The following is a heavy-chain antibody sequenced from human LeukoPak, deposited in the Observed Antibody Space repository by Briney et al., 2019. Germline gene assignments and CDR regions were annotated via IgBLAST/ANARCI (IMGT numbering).Heavy chain of an antibody. CDR1: GYTFTDYY. V-gene: IGHV1-69-2*01. CDR3: ATVARSSITIFGVALLH. J-gene: IGHJ4*02. CDR2: VYPEDGET. D-gene: IGHD3-3*01. Sequence: GASVKISCKVSGYTFTDYYMHWVQQAPGKGLEWMGLVYPEDGETIYAEKFQGRVTITADTSTDTAYMELSSLRSEDTAVYYCATVARSSITIFGVALLHWGQGTLVTVSS.